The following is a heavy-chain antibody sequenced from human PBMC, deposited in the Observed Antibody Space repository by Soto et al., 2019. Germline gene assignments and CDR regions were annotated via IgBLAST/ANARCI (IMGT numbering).Heavy chain of an antibody. CDR1: GFTFDDYA. CDR3: AKAPRPRIAAAGMWFDP. CDR2: ISWNSGSI. D-gene: IGHD6-13*01. Sequence: GGSLRLSCAASGFTFDDYAMHWVRQAPGKGLEWVSGISWNSGSIGYADSVKGRFTISRDNAKNSLYLQMNSLRAEDTALYYCAKAPRPRIAAAGMWFDPWGQGTLVTVSS. V-gene: IGHV3-9*01. J-gene: IGHJ5*02.